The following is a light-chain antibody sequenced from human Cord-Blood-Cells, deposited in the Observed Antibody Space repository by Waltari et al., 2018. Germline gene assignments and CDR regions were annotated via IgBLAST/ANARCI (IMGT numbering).Light chain of an antibody. CDR1: SSDVGGYNY. CDR3: CSYAGSYTLV. CDR2: DVS. J-gene: IGLJ2*01. Sequence: QSALTQPRSVSGSPGQSVTISCTGTSSDVGGYNYVSWYQQHPGKAPKLMIYDVSKRPSGVPDVFSGFKSDNTASLPISGLQAEDEADYYGCSYAGSYTLVFGGGTKLTVL. V-gene: IGLV2-11*01.